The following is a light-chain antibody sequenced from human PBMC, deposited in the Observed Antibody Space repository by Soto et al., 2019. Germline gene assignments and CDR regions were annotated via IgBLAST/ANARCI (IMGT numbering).Light chain of an antibody. V-gene: IGLV2-11*01. J-gene: IGLJ1*01. Sequence: QSALTQPRLVSGSPGQSVTISCSGTNSDVGGYNSVAWYQQKPGEAPKLLLYSVTKRPSGVPDRFSGSKSGNMASLIISGLQAEDEADYYCWSYAGSSTNYVFGTGTKLTVL. CDR3: WSYAGSSTNYV. CDR2: SVT. CDR1: NSDVGGYNS.